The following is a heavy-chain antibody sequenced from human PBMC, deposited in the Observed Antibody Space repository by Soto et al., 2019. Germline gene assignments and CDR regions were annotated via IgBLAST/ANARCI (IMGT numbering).Heavy chain of an antibody. CDR3: AREGDYSALDV. V-gene: IGHV4-61*01. Sequence: QVQLQESGPGLVKPSETLSLTCTVSGGSVSSGSYYWSWIRQPPGKGLEWIGYTYYSGSTNYNPSLKSRVTISVDASKNQFSLKLSSVTAADTAVYYCAREGDYSALDVWGQGTTVTVSS. J-gene: IGHJ6*02. CDR2: TYYSGST. D-gene: IGHD2-15*01. CDR1: GGSVSSGSYY.